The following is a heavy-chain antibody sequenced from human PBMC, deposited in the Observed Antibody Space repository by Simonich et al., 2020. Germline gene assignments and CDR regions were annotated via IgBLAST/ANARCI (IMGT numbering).Heavy chain of an antibody. CDR2: INPNSGGT. D-gene: IGHD7-27*01. CDR3: ARGALTGDYYYMDV. J-gene: IGHJ6*03. Sequence: QVQLVQSGAEVKKPGASVKVSCKASGYTFTGYYMHWVRQAPGQGLEGMGWINPNSGGTNYEQKFKGRVTMTRDTSISTAYMELSRLRSDDTAVYYCARGALTGDYYYMDVWGKGTTVTVSS. V-gene: IGHV1-2*02. CDR1: GYTFTGYY.